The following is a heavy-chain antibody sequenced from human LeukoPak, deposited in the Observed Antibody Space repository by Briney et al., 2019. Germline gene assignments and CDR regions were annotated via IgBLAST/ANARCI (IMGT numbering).Heavy chain of an antibody. CDR3: ATGIGPFDF. CDR2: ISGSGAGT. J-gene: IGHJ3*01. CDR1: GFTFSSYA. Sequence: GGSLRLSCAASGFTFSSYAMSWVRQAPGKGLEWVSTISGSGAGTYYADSVKGRFTISRDNSKNTLYLQMNSLRVEDTAVYYCATGIGPFDFWGQGTMVIVSS. V-gene: IGHV3-23*01.